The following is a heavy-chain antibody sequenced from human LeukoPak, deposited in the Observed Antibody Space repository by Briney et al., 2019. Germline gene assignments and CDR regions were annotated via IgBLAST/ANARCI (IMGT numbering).Heavy chain of an antibody. V-gene: IGHV1-2*02. CDR2: INPNSGGT. CDR3: ARDIAAAGSREYNWFDP. D-gene: IGHD6-13*01. J-gene: IGHJ5*02. CDR1: GYTFTGYY. Sequence: GASVKVSCKASGYTFTGYYMHWVRQAPGQGLEWMGWINPNSGGTNYAQKFQGRVTMTRDTSISTAYMELSRLRSDDTAVYYCARDIAAAGSREYNWFDPWGQGTLVTVSS.